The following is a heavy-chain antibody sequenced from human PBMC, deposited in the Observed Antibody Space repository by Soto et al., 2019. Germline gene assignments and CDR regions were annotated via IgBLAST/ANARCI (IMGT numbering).Heavy chain of an antibody. V-gene: IGHV1-8*01. CDR3: ARAYTWGVAVAGT. D-gene: IGHD6-19*01. CDR1: GYTFTSFD. CDR2: MNPNSGNT. Sequence: ASVKVLCKASGYTFTSFDINWVRQATGQGLEWMGWMNPNSGNTGYAQKFQGRVTMTRNTSISTAYMELSSLSSEDTAVYYCARAYTWGVAVAGTWGQGTLVTVSS. J-gene: IGHJ4*02.